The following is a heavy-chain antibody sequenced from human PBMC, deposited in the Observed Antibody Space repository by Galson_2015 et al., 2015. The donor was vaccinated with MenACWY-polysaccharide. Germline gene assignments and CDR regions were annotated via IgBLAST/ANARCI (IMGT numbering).Heavy chain of an antibody. Sequence: SLRLSCAASGFTFSSYSMNWVRQAPGKGLEWVSSITSSSSYMYYADSVKGRFTISRDNAKNSLYLQVNSLRAEDTAVYYCARGPTVTWDEYFQHWGQGTLVTVSS. CDR2: ITSSSSYM. CDR3: ARGPTVTWDEYFQH. CDR1: GFTFSSYS. J-gene: IGHJ1*01. D-gene: IGHD4-17*01. V-gene: IGHV3-21*01.